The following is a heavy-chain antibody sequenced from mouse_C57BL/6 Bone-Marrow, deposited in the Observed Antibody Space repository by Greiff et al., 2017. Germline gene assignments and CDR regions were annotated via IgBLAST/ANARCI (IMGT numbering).Heavy chain of an antibody. CDR1: GYTFTSYW. CDR3: AKLPEYYGSGYWYFDV. J-gene: IGHJ1*03. CDR2: IDPNSGGT. D-gene: IGHD1-1*01. Sequence: QLQLQQPGAELVKPGASVKLSCKASGYTFTSYWMHWVKQRPGRGLEWIGRIDPNSGGTKYNEKFKSKATLTVDKPSSTAYMQVISLTSGESADYYCAKLPEYYGSGYWYFDVWGTGTTVTVSS. V-gene: IGHV1-72*01.